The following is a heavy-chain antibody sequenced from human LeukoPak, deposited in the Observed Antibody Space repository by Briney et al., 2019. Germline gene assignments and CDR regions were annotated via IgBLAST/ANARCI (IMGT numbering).Heavy chain of an antibody. J-gene: IGHJ4*02. Sequence: ASVKVSCKAYGYTFSSYGISWVRQAPGQGLEWMGWSSAYNGKTNYAQRLQGRVTMTTDTSTDTAYMELRRLTSDDTAVYYCARDRFSSGRGVPFDYWGQGTLVAVSS. V-gene: IGHV1-18*01. CDR1: GYTFSSYG. D-gene: IGHD6-19*01. CDR2: SSAYNGKT. CDR3: ARDRFSSGRGVPFDY.